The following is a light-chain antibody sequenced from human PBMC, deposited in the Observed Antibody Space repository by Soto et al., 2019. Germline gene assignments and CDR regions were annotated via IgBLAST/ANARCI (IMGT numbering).Light chain of an antibody. CDR3: QQYGGSPRVT. Sequence: EIVLTQSPGTLSLSPGERVTLSCRASQSVSSNYLAWYQQKPGQAPRLLIYSASSRATGIPDRFSGSGSGTDFSHTISRLEPEDFAVYYCQQYGGSPRVTFGGGTKVEIK. V-gene: IGKV3-20*01. CDR1: QSVSSNY. J-gene: IGKJ4*01. CDR2: SAS.